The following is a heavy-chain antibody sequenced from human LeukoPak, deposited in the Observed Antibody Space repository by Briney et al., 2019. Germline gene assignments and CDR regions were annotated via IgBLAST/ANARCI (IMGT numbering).Heavy chain of an antibody. CDR1: GFSVRSSY. D-gene: IGHD2-15*01. CDR2: IYDDRST. Sequence: AGGSLRLSCTASGFSVRSSYMSWVRQAPGKGLEWVSIIYDDRSTYYAASVKGRFTISRDDSKNTLLLQMDSLRAEDTAIYYCARDSAFPSYSYWGQGALVTVSS. CDR3: ARDSAFPSYSY. J-gene: IGHJ4*02. V-gene: IGHV3-53*01.